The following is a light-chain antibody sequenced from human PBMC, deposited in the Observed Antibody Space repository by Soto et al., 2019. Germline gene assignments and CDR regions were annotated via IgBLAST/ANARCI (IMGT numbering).Light chain of an antibody. V-gene: IGKV1-6*01. CDR2: AVS. CDR1: KGIRND. CDR3: LQDHDYPYT. J-gene: IGKJ2*01. Sequence: AIQMTQSPSSLSASVGDRVTITRRASKGIRNDLGWYKQKPGKAPKLLIYAVSSFQSGVPARFSGSGSGTDFTLTISSLQSEDLATYYCLQDHDYPYTFGQGTKVEIK.